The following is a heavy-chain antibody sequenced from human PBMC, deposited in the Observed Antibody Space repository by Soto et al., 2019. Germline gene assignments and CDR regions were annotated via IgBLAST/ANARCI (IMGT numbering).Heavy chain of an antibody. Sequence: SETLSLTCTVSGGSISSGDYYWSWIRQPPGKGLEWIGYIYYSGSTYYNPSLKSRVTISVDTSKNQFSLKLSSVTAADTAVYYRAPDISLSEPGCFDTWGQGTLVTVSS. J-gene: IGHJ5*02. V-gene: IGHV4-30-4*02. CDR3: APDISLSEPGCFDT. D-gene: IGHD1-26*01. CDR2: IYYSGST. CDR1: GGSISSGDYY.